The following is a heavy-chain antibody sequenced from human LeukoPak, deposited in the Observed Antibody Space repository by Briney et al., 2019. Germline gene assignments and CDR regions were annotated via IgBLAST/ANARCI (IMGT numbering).Heavy chain of an antibody. D-gene: IGHD3-9*01. J-gene: IGHJ4*02. Sequence: ASVKVSCTASGYTFTGYYMHWVRQAPGQGLEWMGWINPNSGGTNYAQKFQGRVTMTRDTSISTAYMELSRLRSDDTAVYYCATPYYDILTGYYRYWGQGTLVTVSS. V-gene: IGHV1-2*02. CDR1: GYTFTGYY. CDR2: INPNSGGT. CDR3: ATPYYDILTGYYRY.